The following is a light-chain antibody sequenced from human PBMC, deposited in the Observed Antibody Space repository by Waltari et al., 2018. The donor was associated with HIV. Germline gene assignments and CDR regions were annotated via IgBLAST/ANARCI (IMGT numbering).Light chain of an antibody. CDR2: YDS. V-gene: IGLV3-21*04. J-gene: IGLJ2*01. Sequence: LTQPPSVSVAPGETAIITCGALNIDRRSVHWYQQKEGQAPIVVMSYDSDRPAGIAERVSGFNAAHTATLTISRVGAGDEADYYCQVWDSTTDHVLFGGGTRLTVL. CDR1: NIDRRS. CDR3: QVWDSTTDHVL.